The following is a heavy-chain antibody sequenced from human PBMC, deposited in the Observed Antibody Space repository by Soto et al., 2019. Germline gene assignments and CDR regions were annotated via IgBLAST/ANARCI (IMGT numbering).Heavy chain of an antibody. V-gene: IGHV1-69*01. D-gene: IGHD1-26*01. Sequence: QVQLVQSGAAVKKPGSSVKVSCKASGGTFSSYSINWVRQAPGQGLEWMGEIIPIFGTANYAQKFQGRVTITAAESTSTAYMELSSLRSEDTAVYYCARDGGRHSGGIDYWGPGTLVTGSS. CDR2: IIPIFGTA. CDR1: GGTFSSYS. CDR3: ARDGGRHSGGIDY. J-gene: IGHJ4*02.